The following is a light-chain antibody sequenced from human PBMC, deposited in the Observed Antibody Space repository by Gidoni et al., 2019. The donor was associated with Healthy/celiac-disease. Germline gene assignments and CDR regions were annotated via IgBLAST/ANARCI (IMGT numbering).Light chain of an antibody. J-gene: IGLJ3*02. CDR2: ADS. CDR1: NIGSKS. V-gene: IGLV3-21*02. CDR3: QVWDSSSDHP. Sequence: SYVLTQPPSVSVAPGQTARITCGGNNIGSKSVHWYQQKPGKAPVLVVYADSDRPSGIPERFSGSNSGNTATLTISRVEAGDEADYYCQVWDSSSDHPFGGGTKLTVL.